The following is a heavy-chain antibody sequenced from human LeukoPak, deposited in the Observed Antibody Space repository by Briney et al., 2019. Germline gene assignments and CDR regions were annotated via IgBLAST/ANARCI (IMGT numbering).Heavy chain of an antibody. J-gene: IGHJ4*02. Sequence: GASVKVSCKASGYTFSAYGISWVRQAPGQGFEWIGGFRPYNGDTDYAQKFQGRVTMTKDTSTSTAYMDLTSLRYDDTAVYYCARDAAGRDLDFWGQGTPVTVSS. D-gene: IGHD6-13*01. CDR3: ARDAAGRDLDF. CDR2: FRPYNGDT. CDR1: GYTFSAYG. V-gene: IGHV1-18*01.